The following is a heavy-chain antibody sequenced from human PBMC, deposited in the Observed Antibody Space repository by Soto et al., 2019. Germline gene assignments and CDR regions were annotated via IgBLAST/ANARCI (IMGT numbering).Heavy chain of an antibody. CDR3: ARVHGSYYDY. Sequence: SETLSLTCTVSGGSISSYYWSWIRQPPGKGLEWIGYIYYSGSTNYNPSLKSRVTISVDTSKNQFSLKLSPVTAADTAVYYCARVHGSYYDYWGQGNLVTVSS. J-gene: IGHJ4*02. CDR1: GGSISSYY. CDR2: IYYSGST. V-gene: IGHV4-59*01. D-gene: IGHD1-26*01.